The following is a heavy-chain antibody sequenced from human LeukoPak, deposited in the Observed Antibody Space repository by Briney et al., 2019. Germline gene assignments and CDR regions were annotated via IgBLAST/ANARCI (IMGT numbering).Heavy chain of an antibody. CDR2: IRNKANSYTA. Sequence: GGSLRLSCAASGFTFSDHQMDWVRQAPGKGLEWVGRIRNKANSYTAESAASVKGRFIISRDDSRDSLYLQMNSLKTEDTAVYYCARLGLVRARNYLDYWGQGTLVTVSS. V-gene: IGHV3-72*01. CDR3: ARLGLVRARNYLDY. J-gene: IGHJ4*02. CDR1: GFTFSDHQ. D-gene: IGHD1-26*01.